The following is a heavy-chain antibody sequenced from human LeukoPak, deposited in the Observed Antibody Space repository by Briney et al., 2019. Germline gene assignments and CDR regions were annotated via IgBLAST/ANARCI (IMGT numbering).Heavy chain of an antibody. CDR2: IYPGDSDT. V-gene: IGHV5-51*01. CDR3: AKALVGATFGFDY. D-gene: IGHD1-26*01. J-gene: IGHJ4*02. Sequence: GESLKISCKGSGYSFTSYWIGWVRQMPGKGLEWMGIIYPGDSDTRCSPSFQGQVTISADKSISTAYLQWSSLKASDTAMYYCAKALVGATFGFDYWGQGTLVTVSS. CDR1: GYSFTSYW.